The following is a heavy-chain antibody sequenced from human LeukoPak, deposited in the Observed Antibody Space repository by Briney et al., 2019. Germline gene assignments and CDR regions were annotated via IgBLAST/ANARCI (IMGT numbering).Heavy chain of an antibody. J-gene: IGHJ4*02. V-gene: IGHV3-48*01. CDR1: GFTFSSYS. Sequence: PGGSLRLSCAASGFTFSSYSMNWVRQAPGKGLEWVSYITGHSSTIYYADSVKGRFTISRDNAKNSLYLQMNSLRAEDTAVYYCAKAVGYSGYDAMRFDYWGQGTLVTVSS. D-gene: IGHD5-12*01. CDR2: ITGHSSTI. CDR3: AKAVGYSGYDAMRFDY.